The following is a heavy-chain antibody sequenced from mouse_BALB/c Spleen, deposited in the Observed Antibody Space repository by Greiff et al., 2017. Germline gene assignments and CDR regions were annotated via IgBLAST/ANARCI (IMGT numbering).Heavy chain of an antibody. Sequence: EVMLVESGGGLVQPGGSRKLSCAASGFTFSSFGMHWVRQAPEKGLEWVAYISSGSSTIYYADTVKGRFTISRDNPKNTLFLQMTSLRSEDTAMYYCARKELYYFDYWGQGTTLTVSS. V-gene: IGHV5-17*02. CDR3: ARKELYYFDY. J-gene: IGHJ2*01. D-gene: IGHD4-1*01. CDR1: GFTFSSFG. CDR2: ISSGSSTI.